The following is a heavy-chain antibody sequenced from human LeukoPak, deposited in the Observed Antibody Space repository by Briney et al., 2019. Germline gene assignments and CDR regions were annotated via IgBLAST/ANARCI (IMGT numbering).Heavy chain of an antibody. J-gene: IGHJ3*02. CDR3: ARVRDYYDSSGYSI. V-gene: IGHV3-30*02. D-gene: IGHD3-22*01. Sequence: GGSLRLSCAASGFTFSSYGMHWVRQAPGKGPEWVAFIRYDGETKYYADSVKGRFTISRDNAKNSLYLQMNSLRAEDTAVYYCARVRDYYDSSGYSIWGQGTMVTVSS. CDR2: IRYDGETK. CDR1: GFTFSSYG.